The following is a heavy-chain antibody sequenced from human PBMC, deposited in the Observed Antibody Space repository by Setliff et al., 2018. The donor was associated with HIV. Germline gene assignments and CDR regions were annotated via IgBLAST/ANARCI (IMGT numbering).Heavy chain of an antibody. CDR3: ARRVSGSYYPYFDY. V-gene: IGHV3-73*01. CDR1: GFTFSVSD. CDR2: IRSKANRYTT. Sequence: KVSCKASGFTFSVSDIHWVRQVPGVGLEWVGRIRSKANRYTTAYATSVKDRFTVSRDDSENMAYLQINSLNIEDTAIYYCARRVSGSYYPYFDYWGQGTLVTVSS. D-gene: IGHD1-26*01. J-gene: IGHJ4*02.